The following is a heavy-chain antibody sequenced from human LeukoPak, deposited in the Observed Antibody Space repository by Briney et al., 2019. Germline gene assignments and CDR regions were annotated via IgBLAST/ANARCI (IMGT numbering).Heavy chain of an antibody. CDR1: GFTCSSYA. V-gene: IGHV3-30-3*01. CDR3: ARGRYDFWSGYSNYYYYYGMDV. CDR2: ISYDGSNK. Sequence: PGRSLRLSCAASGFTCSSYAMHCVRQAPGNGLERVAVISYDGSNKYYADSVKGRFTISRDNSKNTLYLQMNSLRAEDTAVYYCARGRYDFWSGYSNYYYYYGMDVWGQGTTVTVSS. D-gene: IGHD3-3*01. J-gene: IGHJ6*02.